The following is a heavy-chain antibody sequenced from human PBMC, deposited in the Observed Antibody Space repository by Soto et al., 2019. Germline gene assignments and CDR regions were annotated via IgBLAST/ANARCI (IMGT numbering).Heavy chain of an antibody. Sequence: QVQLVQSGAEVKKPGASVKVSCKTSGYTFTSYDISWVRQAPGQGLEWMGWISAYNGNRNYAQKFQGRVTMTTDTPMSTGKRAVRGLRCEDGAVYYCARYSPIRGMDVW. CDR2: ISAYNGNR. J-gene: IGHJ6*01. CDR3: ARYSPIRGMDV. CDR1: GYTFTSYD. V-gene: IGHV1-18*01. D-gene: IGHD1-26*01.